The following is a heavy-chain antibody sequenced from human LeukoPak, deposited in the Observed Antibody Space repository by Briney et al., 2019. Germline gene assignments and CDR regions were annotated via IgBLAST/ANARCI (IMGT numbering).Heavy chain of an antibody. J-gene: IGHJ6*02. CDR1: GGSISSGGYS. Sequence: SETLSLTCAVSGGSISSGGYSWGWIRQPPGKGLEWIGYIYHSGSTYYNPSLKSRVTISVDRSKNQFSLKLSSVTAADTAVYYCARAPPGDYYYYGVDVWGQGTTVTVSS. CDR3: ARAPPGDYYYYGVDV. CDR2: IYHSGST. V-gene: IGHV4-30-2*01.